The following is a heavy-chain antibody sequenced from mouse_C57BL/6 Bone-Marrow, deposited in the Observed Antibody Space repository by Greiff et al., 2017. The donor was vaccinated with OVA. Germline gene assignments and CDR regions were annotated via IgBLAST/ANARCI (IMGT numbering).Heavy chain of an antibody. V-gene: IGHV1-53*01. Sequence: VPLQQPGTELVQPGASVKLSCKASGYTFTSYWMHWVKQRPGQGLEWIGNITPSNGGTNYNEKFKSKATLTVDKSSSTAYMQLSSLTSEDSAVYYCARGDGSSQFAYWGQGTLVTVSA. J-gene: IGHJ3*01. CDR2: ITPSNGGT. CDR1: GYTFTSYW. CDR3: ARGDGSSQFAY. D-gene: IGHD1-1*01.